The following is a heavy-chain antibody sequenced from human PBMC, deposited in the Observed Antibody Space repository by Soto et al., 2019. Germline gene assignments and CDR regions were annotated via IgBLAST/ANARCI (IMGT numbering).Heavy chain of an antibody. CDR3: ASHSGSYYFDY. D-gene: IGHD1-26*01. J-gene: IGHJ4*02. CDR2: ISYDGSNK. Sequence: PGGSLSLSCAASGFTFSSNAMHWVRQAPGKGLEWVAVISYDGSNKYYADSVKGRFTISRDNSKNTLYLQMNSLRAEDTAVYYCASHSGSYYFDYWGQGTLVTVSS. CDR1: GFTFSSNA. V-gene: IGHV3-30-3*01.